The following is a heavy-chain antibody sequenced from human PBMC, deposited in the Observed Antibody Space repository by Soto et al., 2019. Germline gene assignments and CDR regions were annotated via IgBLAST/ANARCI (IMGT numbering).Heavy chain of an antibody. CDR2: IWYDGSNK. CDR3: ARDALLNLSSRSWPTHFAY. V-gene: IGHV3-33*01. J-gene: IGHJ4*02. Sequence: QVQLVESGGGVVQPGRSLRLSCAASGFTFSSYGMHWVRQAPGKGLEWVAVIWYDGSNKYYADSVKGRFTISRDNSKNPLYLHMNSLRDEDTAVYYCARDALLNLSSRSWPTHFAYWGQGTLVTVSS. D-gene: IGHD6-13*01. CDR1: GFTFSSYG.